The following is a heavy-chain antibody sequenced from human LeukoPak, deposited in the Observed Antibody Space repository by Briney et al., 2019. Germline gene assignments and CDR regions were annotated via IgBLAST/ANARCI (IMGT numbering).Heavy chain of an antibody. CDR3: VSQSGSSGWHGY. V-gene: IGHV4-59*08. CDR2: IYYSEST. J-gene: IGHJ4*02. D-gene: IGHD6-19*01. Sequence: PSETLSLTCTVSGGSISSYYWSWIRQPPGKGLEWIGYIYYSESTNYNPSLKSRVTISIDTSKNQFSLKLNSVTAADTAVYYCVSQSGSSGWHGYWGQGTLVTVSS. CDR1: GGSISSYY.